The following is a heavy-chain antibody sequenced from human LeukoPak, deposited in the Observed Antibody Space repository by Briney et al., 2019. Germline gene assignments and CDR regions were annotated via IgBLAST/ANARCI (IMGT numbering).Heavy chain of an antibody. CDR2: ISGSGAFT. CDR3: ARDGDYLGSGSTDYMDV. D-gene: IGHD3-10*01. CDR1: GFTFSSYA. V-gene: IGHV3-23*01. Sequence: GGSLRLSCAASGFTFSSYAMSWVRQAPGKGLEWVSGISGSGAFTYYADSVKGRFTISRDDAKNSLYLQMNSLRVEDTAVYYCARDGDYLGSGSTDYMDVWGKGTTVTISS. J-gene: IGHJ6*03.